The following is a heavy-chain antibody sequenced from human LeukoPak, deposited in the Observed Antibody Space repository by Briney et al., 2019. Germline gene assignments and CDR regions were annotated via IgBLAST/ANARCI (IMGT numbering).Heavy chain of an antibody. CDR2: ISAYNGNT. J-gene: IGHJ6*02. CDR1: GYTFTSYG. CDR3: ARDPNVFAYVAAAPYGMDV. V-gene: IGHV1-18*01. Sequence: ASVKVSCKASGYTFTSYGISWVRQAPGQGPGWMGWISAYNGNTNYAQKLQGRVTMTTDTSTSTAYMELRSLRSDDTAVYYCARDPNVFAYVAAAPYGMDVWGQGTTVTVSS. D-gene: IGHD3-10*02.